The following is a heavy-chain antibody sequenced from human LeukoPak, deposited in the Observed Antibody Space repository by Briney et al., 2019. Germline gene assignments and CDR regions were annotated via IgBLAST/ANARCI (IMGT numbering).Heavy chain of an antibody. D-gene: IGHD2-15*01. V-gene: IGHV1-69*13. CDR3: ARGSGYCSGGSCRNWFDP. CDR2: IIPIFGTA. Sequence: SVKVSCKASGGTFSSYAISWVRQPPGQGLEWMGGIIPIFGTANYAQKFQGRVTITADESTSTAYMELSSLRSEDTAVYYCARGSGYCSGGSCRNWFDPWGQGTLVTVSS. J-gene: IGHJ5*02. CDR1: GGTFSSYA.